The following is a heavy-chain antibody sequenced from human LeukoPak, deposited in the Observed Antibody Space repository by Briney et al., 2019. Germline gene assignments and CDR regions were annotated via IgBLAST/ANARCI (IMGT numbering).Heavy chain of an antibody. Sequence: SVKVSCKASGGTFSSYAISWVRQAPGQGLEWMGGIIPIFGTANYAQKFQGRVTITADESTSTAYMELSSLRSEDTAVYYCTRDQDYNSGSYLFVYWGQGTLVTVSS. D-gene: IGHD1-26*01. CDR3: TRDQDYNSGSYLFVY. V-gene: IGHV1-69*13. CDR2: IIPIFGTA. J-gene: IGHJ4*02. CDR1: GGTFSSYA.